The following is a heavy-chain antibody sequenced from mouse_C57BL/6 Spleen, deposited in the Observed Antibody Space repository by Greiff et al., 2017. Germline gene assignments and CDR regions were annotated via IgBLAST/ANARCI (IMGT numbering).Heavy chain of an antibody. CDR2: IDPENGDT. D-gene: IGHD1-1*01. CDR1: GFNIKDDY. J-gene: IGHJ3*01. Sequence: EVQLQESGAELVRPGASVKLSCTASGFNIKDDYMHWVKQRPEQGLEWIGWIDPENGDTEYASKFQGKATITADTSSNTAYLQLSSLTSEDTAVYYCTKGGYGFAYWGQGTLVTVSA. CDR3: TKGGYGFAY. V-gene: IGHV14-4*01.